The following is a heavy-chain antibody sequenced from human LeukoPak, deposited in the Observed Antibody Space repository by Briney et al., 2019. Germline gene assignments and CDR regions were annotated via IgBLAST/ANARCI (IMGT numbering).Heavy chain of an antibody. Sequence: GGSLRLSCVASGFTVSNNYMSWVRQAPGKGLEWVSFIYNTGETYYADSVKGRFTISRDNSKNTLYLQMNGLRAEDTAIFYCAKSLFTSATGTGRAFHIWGQGTRVTVSS. D-gene: IGHD1-1*01. J-gene: IGHJ3*02. CDR3: AKSLFTSATGTGRAFHI. V-gene: IGHV3-53*01. CDR2: IYNTGET. CDR1: GFTVSNNY.